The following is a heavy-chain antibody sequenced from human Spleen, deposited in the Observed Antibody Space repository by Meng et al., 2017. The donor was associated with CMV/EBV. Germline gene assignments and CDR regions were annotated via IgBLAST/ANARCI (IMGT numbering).Heavy chain of an antibody. CDR2: ISSSSSTI. Sequence: GGSLRLSCAASGFTFSSYSMNWVRQAPGKGLEWVSYISSSSSTIYYADSVKGRFTISRDNAKNSLYLQMNSLRAEDTAVYYCARDRGCSSTSCYPTWFDPWGQGTLATVSS. CDR3: ARDRGCSSTSCYPTWFDP. CDR1: GFTFSSYS. J-gene: IGHJ5*02. V-gene: IGHV3-48*04. D-gene: IGHD2-2*01.